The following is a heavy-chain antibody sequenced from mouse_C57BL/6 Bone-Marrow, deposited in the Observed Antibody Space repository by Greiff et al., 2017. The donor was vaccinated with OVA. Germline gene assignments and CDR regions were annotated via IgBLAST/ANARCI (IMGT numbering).Heavy chain of an antibody. J-gene: IGHJ1*03. Sequence: QVQLKESGAELARPGASVKLSCKASGYTFTSYGISWVKQRTGQGLEWIGEIYPRSGNTYYNEKFKGKATLTADKSSSTAYMELRSLTSEDSAVYFCAREIRRYFDVWGTGTTVTVSS. CDR3: AREIRRYFDV. CDR2: IYPRSGNT. D-gene: IGHD2-4*01. V-gene: IGHV1-81*01. CDR1: GYTFTSYG.